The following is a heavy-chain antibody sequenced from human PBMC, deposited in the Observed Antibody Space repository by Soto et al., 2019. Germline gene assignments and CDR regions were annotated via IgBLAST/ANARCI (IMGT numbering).Heavy chain of an antibody. CDR2: ISSSSTII. CDR3: ARGALGGFGRISDY. Sequence: GGSLRLSCAASGFTFSTHNMNWVRQAPGKGLEWVSHISSSSTIIYYADSVKGRFTISRDNAKNSLYLQMNSLRAEDTAVYYCARGALGGFGRISDYWGQGTLVTVSS. CDR1: GFTFSTHN. D-gene: IGHD2-15*01. V-gene: IGHV3-48*01. J-gene: IGHJ4*02.